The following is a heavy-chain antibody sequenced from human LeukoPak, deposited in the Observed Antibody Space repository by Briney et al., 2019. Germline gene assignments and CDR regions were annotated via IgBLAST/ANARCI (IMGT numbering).Heavy chain of an antibody. J-gene: IGHJ4*02. CDR1: GYSISSGYY. Sequence: SETLSLTCTVSGYSISSGYYWGWIRQPPGRGLEWIGYIYYSGSTNYNPSLKSRVTISVVTSKNQFSLKLSSVTAADTAVYYCARRSGSYDGLAYWGQGTLVTVSS. V-gene: IGHV4-61*01. CDR3: ARRSGSYDGLAY. CDR2: IYYSGST. D-gene: IGHD1-26*01.